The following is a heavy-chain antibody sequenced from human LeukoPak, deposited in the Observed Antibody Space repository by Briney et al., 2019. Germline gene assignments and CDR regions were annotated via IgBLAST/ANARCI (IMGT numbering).Heavy chain of an antibody. CDR2: IYTSGST. V-gene: IGHV4-4*09. Sequence: SETLSLTCTVPGGSLSSSYWSWIRQPPGKGLEWIGYIYTSGSTNYNPSLQSRVTISVDSSKNQFSLKLSSVTAADTAVYYCARHYSNYAWFDPGGQGTLVTVSS. D-gene: IGHD4-11*01. CDR1: GGSLSSSY. CDR3: ARHYSNYAWFDP. J-gene: IGHJ5*02.